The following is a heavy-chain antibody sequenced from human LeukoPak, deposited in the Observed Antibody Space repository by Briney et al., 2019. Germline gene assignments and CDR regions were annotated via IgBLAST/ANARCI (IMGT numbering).Heavy chain of an antibody. J-gene: IGHJ4*02. CDR1: GFTFSSYA. D-gene: IGHD3-22*01. Sequence: PGGSLRLSCAASGFTFSSYAMSWVRQAPGKGLEWVSAISGSGGSTYYADSVKGRFTISRDNSKNTLYLQMNSLRAEDTAVYYCAKGIERMYYYDSSGYPFDYWGQGTLVTVSS. V-gene: IGHV3-23*01. CDR2: ISGSGGST. CDR3: AKGIERMYYYDSSGYPFDY.